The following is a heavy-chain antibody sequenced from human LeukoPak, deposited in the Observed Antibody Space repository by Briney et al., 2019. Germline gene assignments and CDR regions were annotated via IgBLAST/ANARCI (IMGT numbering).Heavy chain of an antibody. CDR1: GFTFNNYA. CDR3: ARELIGYCSGGSCLNWFDP. D-gene: IGHD2-15*01. V-gene: IGHV3-23*01. Sequence: GGSLRLSCAASGFTFNNYAMSWVRQAPGQGLEWVSVISGRGGSTPYGDSATVRFTISRDNSKNTLYLQMNSLRAEDTAVYYCARELIGYCSGGSCLNWFDPWGQGTLVTVSS. CDR2: ISGRGGST. J-gene: IGHJ5*02.